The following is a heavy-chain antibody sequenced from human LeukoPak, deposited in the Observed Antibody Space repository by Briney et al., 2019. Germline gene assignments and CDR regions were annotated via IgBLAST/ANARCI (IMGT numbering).Heavy chain of an antibody. Sequence: PSETLSLTCTVSGGSISSGGYYWSWIRQHPGKGLEWVGDIYYSGSTYYNPSLKSRVTISLYTSKNQFSLKLSSVTAADTAVYYCALRGRGSYFGGDLAFDYWGQGTLVTVSS. CDR1: GGSISSGGYY. D-gene: IGHD1-26*01. V-gene: IGHV4-30-4*08. J-gene: IGHJ4*02. CDR3: ALRGRGSYFGGDLAFDY. CDR2: IYYSGST.